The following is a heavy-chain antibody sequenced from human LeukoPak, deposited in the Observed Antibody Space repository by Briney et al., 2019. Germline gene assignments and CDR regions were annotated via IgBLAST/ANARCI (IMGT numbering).Heavy chain of an antibody. CDR1: GFTFSSYW. J-gene: IGHJ4*02. Sequence: PGGSLRLSCADSGFTFSSYWMHWVRQPPGKGVEWVSYISSSGSTIYYADSVKGRFTISRDNAKNSLYLQMNSLRAEDTAGYYCAGEYYYDSSPSFFDYWGQGTLVTVSS. V-gene: IGHV3-48*04. CDR2: ISSSGSTI. D-gene: IGHD3-22*01. CDR3: AGEYYYDSSPSFFDY.